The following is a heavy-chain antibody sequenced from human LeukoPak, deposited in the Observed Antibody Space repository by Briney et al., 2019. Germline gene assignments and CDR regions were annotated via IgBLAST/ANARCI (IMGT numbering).Heavy chain of an antibody. Sequence: GGSLRLSCATSGFTFSSYAMNWVRQAPGKGLQWVSAISGRNGGTYYADSVKGRFTISRDNSKNTLYLQMNSLRAEDTAVYYCAKIRPPAYDIWGQGTMVTVSS. D-gene: IGHD3-3*02. CDR1: GFTFSSYA. J-gene: IGHJ3*02. CDR2: ISGRNGGT. CDR3: AKIRPPAYDI. V-gene: IGHV3-23*01.